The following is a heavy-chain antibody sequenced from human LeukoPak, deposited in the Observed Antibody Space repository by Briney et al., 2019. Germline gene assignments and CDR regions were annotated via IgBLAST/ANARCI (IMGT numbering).Heavy chain of an antibody. CDR1: GGSISSYY. J-gene: IGHJ4*02. Sequence: SETLSLTCTVSGGSISSYYWSWIRQPAGKGLEWIGRIYTSGSTNYNPSLKSRVTMSVDTSKNQFSLKLSSVTAADTAVYYCARERTYYYDSSGYYYFDYWGQGTLVTVSS. CDR3: ARERTYYYDSSGYYYFDY. V-gene: IGHV4-4*07. D-gene: IGHD3-22*01. CDR2: IYTSGST.